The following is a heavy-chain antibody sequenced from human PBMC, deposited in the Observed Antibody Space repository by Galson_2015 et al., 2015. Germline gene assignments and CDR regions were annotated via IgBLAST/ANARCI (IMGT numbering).Heavy chain of an antibody. CDR3: ARVGSGWYTRYFDL. Sequence: SLRLSCAASGFTVSSNYMSWVRQAPGKGLEWVSVIYSGGNTYYADSVKARFTISRDNSKNTLYLQMNSLRDEDTAVYYCARVGSGWYTRYFDLWGRGTLVTVSS. V-gene: IGHV3-53*01. CDR2: IYSGGNT. D-gene: IGHD6-19*01. CDR1: GFTVSSNY. J-gene: IGHJ2*01.